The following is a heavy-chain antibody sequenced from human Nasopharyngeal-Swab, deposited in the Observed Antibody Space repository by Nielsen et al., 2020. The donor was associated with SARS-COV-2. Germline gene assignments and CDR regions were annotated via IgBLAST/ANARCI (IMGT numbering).Heavy chain of an antibody. D-gene: IGHD2-15*01. CDR3: ARDSGGNSFDN. J-gene: IGHJ4*02. Sequence: SETLSLTCSVSGVSISSFHWCWVQQPPGKGLEWIGNIYYHGSANYRPSLKSRVTISLDTSKNQFSLKLSSVTAADTAVYYCARDSGGNSFDNWGQGTLVTVSS. V-gene: IGHV4-59*12. CDR2: IYYHGSA. CDR1: GVSISSFH.